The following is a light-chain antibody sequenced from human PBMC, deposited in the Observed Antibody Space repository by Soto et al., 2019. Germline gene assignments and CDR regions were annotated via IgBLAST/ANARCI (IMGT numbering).Light chain of an antibody. CDR2: GAS. J-gene: IGKJ3*01. CDR3: HQYNDWPPIT. V-gene: IGKV3D-15*01. Sequence: EVVMTQSPATLSVSPGESATLSCRASQSVNDDVAWYQQKPGQAPRLLIYGASTRATDIPARFSGGGSGTEFTLSIISLQSEDFAIYYCHQYNDWPPITFGPGTKVNVK. CDR1: QSVNDD.